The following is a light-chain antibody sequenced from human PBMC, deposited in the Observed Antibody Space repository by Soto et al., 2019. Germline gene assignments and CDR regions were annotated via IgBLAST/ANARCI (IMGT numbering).Light chain of an antibody. Sequence: IQMTHAPSTLSASVEDRVTITCRASQSISSWLAWYQQKPGKAPKLLVYGASTLYTGVPSRFSGSESGAVFTLTISSLQPEDFATYYCQQLHSYPITFGHGTRLEIK. V-gene: IGKV1-5*01. CDR2: GAS. CDR3: QQLHSYPIT. J-gene: IGKJ5*01. CDR1: QSISSW.